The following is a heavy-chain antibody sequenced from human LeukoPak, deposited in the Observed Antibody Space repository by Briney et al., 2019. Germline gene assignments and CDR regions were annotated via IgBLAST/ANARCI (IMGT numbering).Heavy chain of an antibody. D-gene: IGHD6-25*01. CDR2: ITSGGGTT. J-gene: IGHJ4*02. CDR3: ARDPPRAAWVFDY. CDR1: GFTFSNYA. V-gene: IGHV3-23*01. Sequence: GGSLRLSCAASGFTFSNYAMSWVRQAPGKALEWVSAITSGGGTTYYAGSVKGRFTITRDNSKNTLYLQMNSLRAEDTAVYYCARDPPRAAWVFDYWGQGTLVSVSS.